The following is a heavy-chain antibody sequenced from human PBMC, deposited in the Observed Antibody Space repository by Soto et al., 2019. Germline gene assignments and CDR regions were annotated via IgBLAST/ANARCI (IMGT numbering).Heavy chain of an antibody. V-gene: IGHV3-30*18. Sequence: GGSLRLSCAASGFTFFSFGMHWVRQAPGKGLEWVTLISHDGTKKYYADSVKGRFTISRDNSKNTLYLQMNSLRVEDTAVYYCAKDREPYSRSWPYYWGQGTLVTVSS. CDR2: ISHDGTKK. CDR3: AKDREPYSRSWPYY. J-gene: IGHJ4*02. D-gene: IGHD6-13*01. CDR1: GFTFFSFG.